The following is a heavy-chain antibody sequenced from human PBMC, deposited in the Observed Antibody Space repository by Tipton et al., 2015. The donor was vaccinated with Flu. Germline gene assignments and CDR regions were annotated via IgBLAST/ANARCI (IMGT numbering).Heavy chain of an antibody. V-gene: IGHV3-43D*03. Sequence: VQLVQSGGVVVQPGGSLRLSCAASGFTFDDYAMHWVRQAPGKGLEWVSLISWDGGSTYYADSVKGRFTISRDNSKNSLYLQMNSLRAEDTALYYCAKDMDDGLSYYYGMDVWGQGTTVTVSS. CDR2: ISWDGGST. J-gene: IGHJ6*01. D-gene: IGHD5-24*01. CDR1: GFTFDDYA. CDR3: AKDMDDGLSYYYGMDV.